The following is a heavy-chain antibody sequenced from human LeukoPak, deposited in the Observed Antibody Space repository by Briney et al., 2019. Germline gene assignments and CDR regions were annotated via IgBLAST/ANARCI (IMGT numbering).Heavy chain of an antibody. Sequence: ASVKVSCKASGYTFTGYYMHWMRQAPGQGLEWMGWINPNSGGTNYAQKFQGRVTMTRDTSISTAYMELSRLRSDDTAVYYCATIGYSSGWYYFDYWGQGTLVTVSS. CDR3: ATIGYSSGWYYFDY. CDR2: INPNSGGT. V-gene: IGHV1-2*02. CDR1: GYTFTGYY. J-gene: IGHJ4*02. D-gene: IGHD6-19*01.